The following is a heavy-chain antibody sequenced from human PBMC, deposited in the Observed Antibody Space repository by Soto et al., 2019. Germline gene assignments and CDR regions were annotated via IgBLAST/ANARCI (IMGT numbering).Heavy chain of an antibody. CDR2: ISYDGSNK. CDR3: ARAPYYDFWSGYYTYYYYYGMDV. D-gene: IGHD3-3*01. Sequence: PGGSLRLSCAASGFTFSSYAMHWVRQAPGKGLEWVAVISYDGSNKYYADSVKGRFTISRDNSKNTLYLQMNSLRAEDTAVYYCARAPYYDFWSGYYTYYYYYGMDVWGQGTTVTVSS. CDR1: GFTFSSYA. V-gene: IGHV3-30-3*01. J-gene: IGHJ6*02.